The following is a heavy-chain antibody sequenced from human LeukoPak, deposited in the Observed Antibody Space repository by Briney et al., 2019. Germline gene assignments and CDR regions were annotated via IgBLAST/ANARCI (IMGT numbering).Heavy chain of an antibody. CDR3: ARSELLWFGGVNSGFDY. D-gene: IGHD3-10*01. CDR2: INHSGST. CDR1: GGSFSGYY. V-gene: IGHV4-34*01. Sequence: PSETLSLTCAVYGGSFSGYYWSWIRQPPGKGLEWIGEINHSGSTNYNPSLKSRVTISVDTSKTQFSLKLRSVTAADTAVYYCARSELLWFGGVNSGFDYWGQGILVTVSS. J-gene: IGHJ4*02.